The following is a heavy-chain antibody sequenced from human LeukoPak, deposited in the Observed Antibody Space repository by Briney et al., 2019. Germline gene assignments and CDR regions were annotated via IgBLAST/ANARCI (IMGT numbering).Heavy chain of an antibody. CDR1: GGSISSYF. CDR3: ARLDYGGTVDY. D-gene: IGHD2-21*01. V-gene: IGHV4-4*07. Sequence: SETLSLTCTVSGGSISSYFWTWIRQPAGKGLEWIGRFYTSGSTNYNPSLKSRVTISVDTSKNQFSLKLSSVTAADTAVYYCARLDYGGTVDYWGQGTLVTVSS. J-gene: IGHJ4*02. CDR2: FYTSGST.